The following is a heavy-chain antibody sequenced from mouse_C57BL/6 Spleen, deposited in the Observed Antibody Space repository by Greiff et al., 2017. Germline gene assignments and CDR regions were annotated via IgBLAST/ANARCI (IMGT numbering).Heavy chain of an antibody. CDR3: AKSKDYGSSYGFEY. CDR1: GFSLTSYG. V-gene: IGHV2-5*01. D-gene: IGHD1-1*01. Sequence: VMLVESGPGLVQPSQSLSITCTVSGFSLTSYGVHWVRQSPGKGLEWLGVIWRGGSTNYNAAFMSKLSITKDNSKSQVFFKMNSLQADDTAIYYCAKSKDYGSSYGFEYWGQGTTLTVSS. CDR2: IWRGGST. J-gene: IGHJ2*01.